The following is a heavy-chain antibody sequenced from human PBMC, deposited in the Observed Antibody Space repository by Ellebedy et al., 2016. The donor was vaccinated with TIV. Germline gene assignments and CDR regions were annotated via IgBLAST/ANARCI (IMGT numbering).Heavy chain of an antibody. CDR3: AFNREGHY. CDR2: IKQDGSEK. V-gene: IGHV3-7*01. J-gene: IGHJ4*02. Sequence: GESLKISCAVSGFTFSRFNMNWVRQVPGKGLEWVANIKQDGSEKYYVDSVRGRFTISRDNAKNSLYLQMNSLRDEDTARYYCAFNREGHYWGPGTLVTVSS. CDR1: GFTFSRFN. D-gene: IGHD1-26*01.